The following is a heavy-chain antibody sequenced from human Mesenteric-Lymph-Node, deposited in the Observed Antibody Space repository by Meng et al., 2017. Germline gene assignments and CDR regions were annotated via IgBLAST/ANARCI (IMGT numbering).Heavy chain of an antibody. Sequence: SETLSLTCAVYGGSFSGYYWSWIRQPPGKGLEWIGEINHSGSTNYNPSLQIRLTISVDTSKNQFSLKLRAVTAAETAVYYCARVEDIVVVVAATRVNWVDPWGQGTLVTVSS. CDR1: GGSFSGYY. CDR3: ARVEDIVVVVAATRVNWVDP. V-gene: IGHV4-34*01. D-gene: IGHD2-15*01. CDR2: INHSGST. J-gene: IGHJ5*02.